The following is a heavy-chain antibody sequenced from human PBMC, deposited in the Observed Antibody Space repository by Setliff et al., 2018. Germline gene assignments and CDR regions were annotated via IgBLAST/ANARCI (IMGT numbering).Heavy chain of an antibody. J-gene: IGHJ4*02. D-gene: IGHD2-15*01. Sequence: SETLSLTCTVSGGSISSGSNYWSWIRQPPGKGLEWIGYIYTSGGTNYNPSLKSRVTISVDASKNQFSLKLTSVTAADTAVYYCARGLNSVSWTFAYWGQGSLVTVSS. CDR3: ARGLNSVSWTFAY. V-gene: IGHV4-61*01. CDR2: IYTSGGT. CDR1: GGSISSGSNY.